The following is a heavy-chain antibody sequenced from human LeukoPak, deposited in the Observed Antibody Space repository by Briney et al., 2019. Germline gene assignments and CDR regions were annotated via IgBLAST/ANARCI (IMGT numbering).Heavy chain of an antibody. CDR1: GFTFSSYW. V-gene: IGHV3-7*03. J-gene: IGHJ4*02. CDR3: ARGNPFGGY. CDR2: IKQDGSEK. D-gene: IGHD3-16*01. Sequence: GGSLRLSCAASGFTFSSYWMTWVRQTPGKGLAWVANIKQDGSEKYYVDSVKGRFTISRDNAKNSLYLQMNSLRVEDTAVYYCARGNPFGGYWGQGTLVTVSS.